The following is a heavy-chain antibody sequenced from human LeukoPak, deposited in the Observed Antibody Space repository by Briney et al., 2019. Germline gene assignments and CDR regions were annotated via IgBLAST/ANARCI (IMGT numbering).Heavy chain of an antibody. V-gene: IGHV1-46*01. J-gene: IGHJ5*02. CDR2: INPSGGNT. Sequence: ASVKVSCKASGHTFTSYYMHWVRQAPGQGLEWMGIINPSGGNTGYAQKFQGRVTMTRNTSISTAYMELSSLRSEDTAVYYCARGRLAFDPWGQGTLVTVSS. CDR3: ARGRLAFDP. CDR1: GHTFTSYY.